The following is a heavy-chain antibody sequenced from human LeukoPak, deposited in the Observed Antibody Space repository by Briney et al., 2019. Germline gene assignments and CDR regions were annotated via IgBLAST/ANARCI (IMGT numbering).Heavy chain of an antibody. Sequence: GGSLRLSCAASGFTFSSYGMHWVRQAPGKGLEWVAVISYDGSNKYYADSVKGRFTISRDNSKNTLYLQMNSLRAEDTAVYYCAPGGAGMGLALPFDYWGQGTLVTVSS. CDR2: ISYDGSNK. D-gene: IGHD6-19*01. CDR3: APGGAGMGLALPFDY. V-gene: IGHV3-30*03. CDR1: GFTFSSYG. J-gene: IGHJ4*02.